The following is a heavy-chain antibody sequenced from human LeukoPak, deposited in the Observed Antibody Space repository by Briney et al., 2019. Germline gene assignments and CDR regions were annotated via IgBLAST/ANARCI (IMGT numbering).Heavy chain of an antibody. J-gene: IGHJ4*02. CDR1: GGSISSYY. CDR3: APLGDYAPDY. Sequence: PSETLSLTCTVSGGSISSYYWSWIRQPPGKGLEWIGEINHSGSTNYNPSLKSRVTISVDTSKNQFSLKLSSVTAADTAVYYCAPLGDYAPDYWGQGTLVTVSS. CDR2: INHSGST. D-gene: IGHD4-17*01. V-gene: IGHV4-34*01.